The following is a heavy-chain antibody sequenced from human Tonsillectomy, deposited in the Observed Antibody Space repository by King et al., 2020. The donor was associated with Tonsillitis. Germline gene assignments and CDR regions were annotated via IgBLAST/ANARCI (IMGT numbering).Heavy chain of an antibody. D-gene: IGHD6-13*01. Sequence: VQLQESGPGLVKPSETLSLTCTVSGVSISSYYWSWIRQPPGKGLECIGYIYYSGSTNYNPSLKSRVTISLDTSNNQFSLKLSSVTAADTAVYYCARVIRQQDYMDVWGKGTTVTVSS. CDR3: ARVIRQQDYMDV. CDR1: GVSISSYY. J-gene: IGHJ6*03. CDR2: IYYSGST. V-gene: IGHV4-59*01.